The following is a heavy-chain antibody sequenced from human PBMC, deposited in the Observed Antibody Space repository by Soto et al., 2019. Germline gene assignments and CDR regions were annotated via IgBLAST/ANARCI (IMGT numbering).Heavy chain of an antibody. D-gene: IGHD2-2*01. V-gene: IGHV1-3*01. Sequence: ASVKVSCKASGYTFTSYAMHWLRQAPGQRLEWMGWINAGNGNTKYSQKFQGRVTITRDTSASTAYMELSSLRSEDTAVYYCARDRVYQLLSLDPWGQGTLVTVSS. J-gene: IGHJ5*02. CDR1: GYTFTSYA. CDR3: ARDRVYQLLSLDP. CDR2: INAGNGNT.